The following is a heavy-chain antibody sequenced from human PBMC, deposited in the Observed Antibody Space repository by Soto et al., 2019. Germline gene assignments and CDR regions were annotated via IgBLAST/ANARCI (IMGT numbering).Heavy chain of an antibody. V-gene: IGHV5-10-1*01. D-gene: IGHD5-18*01. CDR1: GYSFTSYW. CDR2: IDPSDSYT. J-gene: IGHJ4*02. CDR3: ARTIHLWSDNPMGDDY. Sequence: RGESLKISCKGSGYSFTSYWISWVRQMPGKGLEWMGSIDPSDSYTNYSPSFQGHVTISADKSISTAYLQWSSLKASDTAMYYCARTIHLWSDNPMGDDYWGQGTLVTVSS.